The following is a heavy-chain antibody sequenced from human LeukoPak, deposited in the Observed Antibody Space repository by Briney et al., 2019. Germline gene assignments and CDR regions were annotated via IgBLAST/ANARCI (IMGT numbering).Heavy chain of an antibody. CDR2: IHRGGNT. Sequence: PGGSLRLSCAASGFTVIGNYMSWVRQAPGKGLEWLSVIHRGGNTYYADSVKGRFTISRDSSKNTVFLQMDSLRAEDTAVYYCARDPGYGLGVDYGDYWGQGTLVTVSS. D-gene: IGHD3-10*01. CDR3: ARDPGYGLGVDYGDY. CDR1: GFTVIGNY. V-gene: IGHV3-66*01. J-gene: IGHJ4*02.